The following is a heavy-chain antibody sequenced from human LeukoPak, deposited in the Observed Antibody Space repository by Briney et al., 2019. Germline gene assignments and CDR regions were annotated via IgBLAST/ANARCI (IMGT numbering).Heavy chain of an antibody. Sequence: SETLSLTCTVSGGSISSSSYYWGWIRQPPGKGLEWIGSIFYSGNTYYNPSLKSRVTISVDTSKNQFSLKLSSVTAADTAVYYCARSTVTTWVGDFNYWGQGTLVTVSS. D-gene: IGHD4-17*01. CDR1: GGSISSSSYY. CDR2: IFYSGNT. J-gene: IGHJ4*02. CDR3: ARSTVTTWVGDFNY. V-gene: IGHV4-39*01.